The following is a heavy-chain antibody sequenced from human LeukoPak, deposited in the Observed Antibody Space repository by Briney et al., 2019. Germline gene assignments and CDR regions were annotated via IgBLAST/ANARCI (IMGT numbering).Heavy chain of an antibody. Sequence: SVKVSCKASGGTFSSYAISWVRQAPGQGLEWMGGIIPIFGTANYAQKFQGRVTITTDESTSTAYMELSSLRSEDTAVYYCASPIHSGYDIWGQGTLVTVYS. CDR3: ASPIHSGYDI. V-gene: IGHV1-69*05. D-gene: IGHD5-12*01. J-gene: IGHJ4*02. CDR1: GGTFSSYA. CDR2: IIPIFGTA.